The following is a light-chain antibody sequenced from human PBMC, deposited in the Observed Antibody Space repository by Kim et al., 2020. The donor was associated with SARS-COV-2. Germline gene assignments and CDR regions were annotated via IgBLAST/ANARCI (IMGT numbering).Light chain of an antibody. J-gene: IGKJ4*01. CDR3: QQYGSSPLT. CDR1: QSVSSSY. V-gene: IGKV3-20*01. Sequence: APGEVATLSCRASQSVSSSYLAWYQQKPVQAPRLLIYGASSRATGIPDRFSGSGSGTDFTLTISRLEPEDFAVYYCQQYGSSPLTFGGETKVDIK. CDR2: GAS.